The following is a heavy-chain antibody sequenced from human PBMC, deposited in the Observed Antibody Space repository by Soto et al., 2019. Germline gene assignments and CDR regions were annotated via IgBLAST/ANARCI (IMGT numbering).Heavy chain of an antibody. J-gene: IGHJ3*02. V-gene: IGHV4-34*01. CDR3: ARANLLSDAFDI. CDR2: INHSGST. Sequence: SETLSLTCAVYGGSFSGYYWSWIRQPPGKGLEWIGEINHSGSTNYNPSLKSRVTISVDTSKNQFSLKLSSVTAADTAVYYCARANLLSDAFDIWGQGTMVTVSS. CDR1: GGSFSGYY. D-gene: IGHD2-2*01.